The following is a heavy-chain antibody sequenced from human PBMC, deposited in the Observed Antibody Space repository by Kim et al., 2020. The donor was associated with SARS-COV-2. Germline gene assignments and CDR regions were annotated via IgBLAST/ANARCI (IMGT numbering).Heavy chain of an antibody. CDR3: ATTPNGKWNNGY. Sequence: IYAQKFQGRVTMTEDTSTDTAYMELSSLRSEDTAVYYCATTPNGKWNNGYWGQGTLVTVSS. D-gene: IGHD1-1*01. V-gene: IGHV1-24*01. J-gene: IGHJ4*02.